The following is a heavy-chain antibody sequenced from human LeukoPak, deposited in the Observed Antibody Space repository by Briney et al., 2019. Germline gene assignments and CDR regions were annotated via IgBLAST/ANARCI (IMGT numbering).Heavy chain of an antibody. J-gene: IGHJ4*02. V-gene: IGHV4-59*01. CDR3: ARVTGYRIEDYFDY. CDR1: GGSISNYY. Sequence: SETLSLTCTVSGGSISNYYWSWVRQPPGKGLEWIGYIYYSGSTNYNPSLKSRVTISVETSKNEFSLKLRSVTAADTAVYYCARVTGYRIEDYFDYWGQGTLVTVSS. CDR2: IYYSGST. D-gene: IGHD6-13*01.